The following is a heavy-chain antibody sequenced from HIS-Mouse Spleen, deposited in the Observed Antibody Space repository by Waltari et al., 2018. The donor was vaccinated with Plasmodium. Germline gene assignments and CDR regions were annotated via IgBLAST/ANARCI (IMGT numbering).Heavy chain of an antibody. CDR3: ARAYYDFWSGYRFDY. J-gene: IGHJ4*02. V-gene: IGHV4-34*01. CDR2: INHSGST. Sequence: QVQLQQWGAGLLKPSETLSLTSAVYGGSFSGYYWSWIRQPPGKGLEWIGEINHSGSTNYNPSLKSRVTISVDTSKNQFSLKLSSVTAADTAVYYCARAYYDFWSGYRFDYWGQGTLVTVSS. CDR1: GGSFSGYY. D-gene: IGHD3-3*01.